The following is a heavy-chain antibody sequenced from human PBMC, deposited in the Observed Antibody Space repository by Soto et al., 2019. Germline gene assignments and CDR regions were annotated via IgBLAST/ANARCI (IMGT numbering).Heavy chain of an antibody. CDR2: ISYDGSNK. Sequence: QVQLVESGGGVVQPGRSLRLSCAASGFTFSSYAMHWVRQAPGKGLEWVAVISYDGSNKYYADSVKGRFTISRDNSKNTLYLQMSSLRAEDTAVYYCARVPSSSGRAHFDYWGQGTLVTFSS. D-gene: IGHD2-15*01. CDR1: GFTFSSYA. CDR3: ARVPSSSGRAHFDY. J-gene: IGHJ4*02. V-gene: IGHV3-30-3*01.